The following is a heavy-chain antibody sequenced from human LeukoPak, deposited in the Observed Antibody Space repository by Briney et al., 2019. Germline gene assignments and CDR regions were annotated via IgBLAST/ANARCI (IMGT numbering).Heavy chain of an antibody. CDR3: ARDDTKYYGSGSNAFDI. V-gene: IGHV1-46*01. D-gene: IGHD3-10*01. CDR2: INPSGGST. J-gene: IGHJ3*02. Sequence: ASVKVSCKASGYTFTSYYMHWVRQAPGQGLEWRGIINPSGGSTSYAQKFQGRVTMTRDMSTSTVYMELSSLRSEDTAVYYCARDDTKYYGSGSNAFDIWGQGTMVTVSS. CDR1: GYTFTSYY.